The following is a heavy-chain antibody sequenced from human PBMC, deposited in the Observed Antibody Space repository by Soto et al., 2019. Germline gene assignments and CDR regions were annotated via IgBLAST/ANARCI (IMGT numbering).Heavy chain of an antibody. CDR3: ARDIGSYAYGEGY. Sequence: PXETLSLTCSVSACSINSYWWSWIRQPAGKGLEWIGRVYSSGTTDYNPSLNSRATLSVETSKNQFSLKLSSVTAANTAVYYGARDIGSYAYGEGYWGQGIQVTVSS. CDR1: ACSINSYW. CDR2: VYSSGTT. V-gene: IGHV4-4*07. D-gene: IGHD3-10*01. J-gene: IGHJ4*02.